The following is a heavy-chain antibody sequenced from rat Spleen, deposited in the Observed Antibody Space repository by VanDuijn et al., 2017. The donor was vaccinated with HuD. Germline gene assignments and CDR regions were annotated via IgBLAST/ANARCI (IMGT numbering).Heavy chain of an antibody. CDR3: SRVFDGTYYYGWYFDF. CDR1: GFTFSNHH. D-gene: IGHD1-12*02. Sequence: EVQLVESGGGLVQPGRSMKLSCVVSGFTFSNHHMAWVRQAPTKGLEWVASISTGGGNTYYRDSVKGRFTISRDNAKSTLYLQMDSLRSEDTATYYCSRVFDGTYYYGWYFDFWGPGTMVTVSS. CDR2: ISTGGGNT. J-gene: IGHJ1*01. V-gene: IGHV5-25*01.